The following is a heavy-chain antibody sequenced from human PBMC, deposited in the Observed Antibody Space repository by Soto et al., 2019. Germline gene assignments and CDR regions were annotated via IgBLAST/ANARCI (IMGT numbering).Heavy chain of an antibody. CDR3: GGSPGLSRISGTTLGA. J-gene: IGHJ5*01. V-gene: IGHV3-74*01. Sequence: EVQLVESGGGLVQPGGSLRLSCAASGFTFNSHWMHWVRQAPGKGLVWVSRINGDGSSTSYADSVKGRFTISRDNAKNMLYLQVNSLRADDTAVYYCGGSPGLSRISGTTLGAWGQGTLVTVSS. CDR1: GFTFNSHW. D-gene: IGHD1-7*01. CDR2: INGDGSST.